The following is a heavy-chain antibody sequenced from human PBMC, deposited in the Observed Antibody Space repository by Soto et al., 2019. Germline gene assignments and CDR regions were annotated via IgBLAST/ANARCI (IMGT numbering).Heavy chain of an antibody. CDR2: ISHNSDSF. CDR3: AREDLCTTGKCLLLRRKTNYFDY. D-gene: IGHD1-1*01. Sequence: QVQLVESGGGLVKPGESLRVSCTASGFSFGNYYMSWIRQAPGKGLEWISYISHNSDSFYYADSVKGRFTVSRDNSKNSLFLQMDNLRAEDTAVYYCAREDLCTTGKCLLLRRKTNYFDYWGPGTQVTVSS. V-gene: IGHV3-11*01. CDR1: GFSFGNYY. J-gene: IGHJ4*02.